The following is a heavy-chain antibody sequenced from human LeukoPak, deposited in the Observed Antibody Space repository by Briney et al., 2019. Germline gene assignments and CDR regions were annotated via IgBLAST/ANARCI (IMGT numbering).Heavy chain of an antibody. J-gene: IGHJ4*02. Sequence: HPGGSLRLSCVASGFSFSNYGTHWVRQAPGKGLEWVAFIRYDGSNKYYADSVKGRFTISRDNSKNTLFLQMNSLRAEDTAVYYCAKDFSGSMYYFDYWGQGTLVTVSS. CDR1: GFSFSNYG. CDR3: AKDFSGSMYYFDY. V-gene: IGHV3-30*02. D-gene: IGHD1-26*01. CDR2: IRYDGSNK.